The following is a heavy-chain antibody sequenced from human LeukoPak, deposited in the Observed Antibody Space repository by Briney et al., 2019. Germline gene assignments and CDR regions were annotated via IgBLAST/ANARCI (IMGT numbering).Heavy chain of an antibody. CDR1: GFTFSDYY. CDR2: ITYSGTTI. J-gene: IGHJ3*02. D-gene: IGHD2-21*02. V-gene: IGHV3-11*04. Sequence: GGSLRLSCAASGFTFSDYYMSWIRQSPGKGLEWVSYITYSGTTIYYADSVKGRFTISRDNAKSSLYLQMNSMRAEDTAVYYCARGTAAGGSDAFDIWGQGTMVTVSS. CDR3: ARGTAAGGSDAFDI.